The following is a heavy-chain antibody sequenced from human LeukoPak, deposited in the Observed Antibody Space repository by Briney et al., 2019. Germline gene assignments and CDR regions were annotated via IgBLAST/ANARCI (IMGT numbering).Heavy chain of an antibody. Sequence: ASVKVSCKASGYTFTSYGIGWVRQAPGQGLEWLGWISAYNGHTNYIQKLQGRVTMTTDTSTSTAYMELRSLRSDDTAVYYCARRRSGSYHLDYWGQGTLVTVSS. CDR2: ISAYNGHT. J-gene: IGHJ4*02. CDR3: ARRRSGSYHLDY. D-gene: IGHD1-26*01. CDR1: GYTFTSYG. V-gene: IGHV1-18*01.